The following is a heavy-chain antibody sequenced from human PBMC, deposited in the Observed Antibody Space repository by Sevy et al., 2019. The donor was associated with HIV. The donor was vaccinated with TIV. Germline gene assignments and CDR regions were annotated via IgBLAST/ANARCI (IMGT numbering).Heavy chain of an antibody. CDR2: ISGSGGST. D-gene: IGHD6-13*01. CDR3: AKVMSAAGYYFDY. J-gene: IGHJ4*02. Sequence: GGSLRLSCAASGFTFSSYAMSWVRQAPGKGLEWVSPISGSGGSTYYADSVKGRFTISRDNSKKTLYLQMNSLRAEDTAVYYRAKVMSAAGYYFDYWGQGTLVTVSS. CDR1: GFTFSSYA. V-gene: IGHV3-23*01.